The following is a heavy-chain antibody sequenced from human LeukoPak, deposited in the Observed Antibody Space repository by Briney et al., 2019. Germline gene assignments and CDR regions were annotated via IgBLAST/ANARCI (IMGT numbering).Heavy chain of an antibody. CDR3: ASSSSGWYGIGWFDP. CDR1: GGSIRSYY. Sequence: SETLSLSCSVSGGSIRSYYWSWVRQPPGKGLEWIGYIYYSGSTNYNPSLKSRVTISVDTSKKQFSLKMSSVTAADTGVYYCASSSSGWYGIGWFDPWGQGTLVTVSS. J-gene: IGHJ5*02. D-gene: IGHD6-19*01. CDR2: IYYSGST. V-gene: IGHV4-59*01.